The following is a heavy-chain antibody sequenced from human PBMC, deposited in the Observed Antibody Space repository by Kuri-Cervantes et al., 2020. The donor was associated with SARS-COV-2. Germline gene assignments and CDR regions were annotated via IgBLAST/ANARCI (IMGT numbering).Heavy chain of an antibody. V-gene: IGHV3-74*01. D-gene: IGHD6-19*01. CDR1: GFTVSSNY. J-gene: IGHJ3*02. CDR3: ARVKQWLERTAFDI. CDR2: INSDGSST. Sequence: GESLKISCAASGFTVSSNYMSWVRQAPGKGLVWVSRINSDGSSTSYADPVKGRFTISRDNAKNTLYLQMNSLRAEDTAVYYCARVKQWLERTAFDIWGQGTMVTVSS.